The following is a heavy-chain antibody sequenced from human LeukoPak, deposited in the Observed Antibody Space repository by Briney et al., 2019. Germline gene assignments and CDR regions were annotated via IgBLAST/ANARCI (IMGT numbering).Heavy chain of an antibody. CDR1: GGSISSYY. V-gene: IGHV4-59*01. Sequence: SETLSLTCTVSGGSISSYYWSWIRQPPGKRLERIGYIYYSGSTNYNPSLKSRVTISVDTSKNQFSLKLSSVTAADTAVYYCARPGSSWYVADAFDIWGQGTMVTVSS. CDR3: ARPGSSWYVADAFDI. J-gene: IGHJ3*02. CDR2: IYYSGST. D-gene: IGHD6-13*01.